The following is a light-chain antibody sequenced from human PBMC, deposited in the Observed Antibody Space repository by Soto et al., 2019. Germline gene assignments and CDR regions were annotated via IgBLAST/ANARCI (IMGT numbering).Light chain of an antibody. V-gene: IGKV3-15*01. CDR3: QQYNNWPPDT. J-gene: IGKJ2*01. CDR1: QSVSSN. Sequence: ETVMMQSPATLSVSPGERATLSCRASQSVSSNLAWYQQRPGQAPRLLIYGASTRATGIPARFSGSGSGTDFTLTISSLQSEDFAVYYCQQYNNWPPDTFGQGTKLEIK. CDR2: GAS.